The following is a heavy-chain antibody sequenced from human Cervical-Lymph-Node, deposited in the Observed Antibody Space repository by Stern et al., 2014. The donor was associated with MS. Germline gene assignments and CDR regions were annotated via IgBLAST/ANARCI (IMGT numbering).Heavy chain of an antibody. D-gene: IGHD6-6*01. CDR3: ARFYSSSSFADAFDI. V-gene: IGHV2-70*01. J-gene: IGHJ3*02. CDR1: GFSLTTSGMC. Sequence: QVTLRESGPALGKPTQTLTLTCTFSGFSLTTSGMCVSWIRQPPGKALEWLPFIDWDDDKSYNTSLKTRLTISKDTSKNQVVLTMTNMDPVDTATYYCARFYSSSSFADAFDIWGQGTMVTVSS. CDR2: IDWDDDK.